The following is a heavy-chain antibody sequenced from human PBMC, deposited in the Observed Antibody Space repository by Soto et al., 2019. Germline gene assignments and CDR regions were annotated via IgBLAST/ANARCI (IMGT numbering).Heavy chain of an antibody. CDR3: ARHREQWLGYIDY. V-gene: IGHV4-39*01. CDR1: CGSISSGSFY. Sequence: QLQLQESGPGLVKPSETLSLTCTVSCGSISSGSFYWGWIRQPPGKGLEWIGSIYSTRNTYYNPSLKSRVTMSVDSSKNQLSLKLRSVTAADTAVYYCARHREQWLGYIDYWGQGTLVAVSS. CDR2: IYSTRNT. D-gene: IGHD6-19*01. J-gene: IGHJ4*02.